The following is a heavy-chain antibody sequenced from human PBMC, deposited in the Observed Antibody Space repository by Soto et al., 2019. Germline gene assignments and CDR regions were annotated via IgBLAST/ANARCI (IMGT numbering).Heavy chain of an antibody. D-gene: IGHD4-17*01. CDR2: MNPNSGNT. Sequence: QVRLVQSGAEVKKPGASVKVSCKASGYTFTSYDINWVRQATGQGLEWMGWMNPNSGNTGYAQKFQGRVTMTRNTSISTAYMELSSLRSEDTAVYYCASVGTMVTPFDYWGQGALVTVSS. CDR1: GYTFTSYD. V-gene: IGHV1-8*01. CDR3: ASVGTMVTPFDY. J-gene: IGHJ4*02.